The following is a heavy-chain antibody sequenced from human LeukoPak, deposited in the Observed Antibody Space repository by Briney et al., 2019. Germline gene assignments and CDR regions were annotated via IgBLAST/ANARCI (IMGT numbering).Heavy chain of an antibody. V-gene: IGHV3-23*01. D-gene: IGHD3-10*01. CDR3: AKRNTMVRGGPCFDY. Sequence: GGSLRLSCAASGFTFSSYGMSWVRQAPGKGLEWVSSINNSGGSTHYADSVKGRFTISRDNSKNTMYLQMKSLRAEDTAVYYCAKRNTMVRGGPCFDYWGQGLLVTVSS. J-gene: IGHJ4*02. CDR2: INNSGGST. CDR1: GFTFSSYG.